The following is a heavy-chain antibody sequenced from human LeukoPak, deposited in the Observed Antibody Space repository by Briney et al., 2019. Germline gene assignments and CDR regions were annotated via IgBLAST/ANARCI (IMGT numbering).Heavy chain of an antibody. D-gene: IGHD3-22*01. Sequence: SETLSLTCTVSGGSISSSSYYWGWIRQPPGKGLEWIGSIYYSGSTYYNPSLKSRVTISVDTSKNQFSLKLSSVTAADTAVYYCAREGGFYDSSGYYYFGIDYWGQGTLVTVSS. J-gene: IGHJ4*02. V-gene: IGHV4-39*07. CDR1: GGSISSSSYY. CDR2: IYYSGST. CDR3: AREGGFYDSSGYYYFGIDY.